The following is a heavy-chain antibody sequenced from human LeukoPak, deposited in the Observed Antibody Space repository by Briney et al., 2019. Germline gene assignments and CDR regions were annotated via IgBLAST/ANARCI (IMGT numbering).Heavy chain of an antibody. Sequence: GGSPRLSCAASGFTFSSYGMHWVRQAPGKGLEWVAVISYDGSNKYYADSVKGRFTISRDNSKNTLYLQMNSLRAEDTAVYYCAKEAHFWSGYYPYGMDVWGQGTTVTVSS. V-gene: IGHV3-30*18. J-gene: IGHJ6*02. CDR3: AKEAHFWSGYYPYGMDV. CDR1: GFTFSSYG. CDR2: ISYDGSNK. D-gene: IGHD3-3*02.